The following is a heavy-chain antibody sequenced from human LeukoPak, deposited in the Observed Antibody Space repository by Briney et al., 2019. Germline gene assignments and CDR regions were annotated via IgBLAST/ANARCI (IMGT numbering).Heavy chain of an antibody. CDR3: AKASYCGGDCYYLFDY. D-gene: IGHD2-21*02. CDR2: VSNNGGAT. Sequence: GGSLRLSCAASGFSFSTYGMSWVRQAPGKGLEWVAAVSNNGGATNYADSVKGRFTTSRDNSKNMVYLQMNSLRVEDTAIYYCAKASYCGGDCYYLFDYWGQGTLVTVSS. J-gene: IGHJ4*02. CDR1: GFSFSTYG. V-gene: IGHV3-23*01.